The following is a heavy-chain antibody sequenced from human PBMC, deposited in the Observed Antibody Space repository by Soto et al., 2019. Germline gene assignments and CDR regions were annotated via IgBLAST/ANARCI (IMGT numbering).Heavy chain of an antibody. J-gene: IGHJ4*02. CDR3: ARDLGLAGNY. CDR2: ISSTSSYT. V-gene: IGHV3-21*01. D-gene: IGHD6-19*01. CDR1: GFTFSSYA. Sequence: GGSLRLSYAASGFTFSSYAMNWVRQTQEKGLEWVSSISSTSSYTHYSDSVKGRFTITRDNANNPLFLQMNSRRAEYTATYSCARDLGLAGNYGGQGVLVPVSS.